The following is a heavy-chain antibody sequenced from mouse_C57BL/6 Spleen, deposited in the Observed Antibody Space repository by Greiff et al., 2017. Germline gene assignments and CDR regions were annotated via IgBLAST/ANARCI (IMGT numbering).Heavy chain of an antibody. J-gene: IGHJ1*03. CDR2: ISNLAYSI. Sequence: EVKLVESGGGLVQPGGSLKLSCAASGFTFSDYGMAWVRQAPRKGPEWVAFISNLAYSIYYADTVTGRFTISRENAKNTLYLEMSSMRSEDTAMYYCARQGTSLYFDVWGTGTTVTVSS. D-gene: IGHD2-14*01. CDR1: GFTFSDYG. CDR3: ARQGTSLYFDV. V-gene: IGHV5-15*04.